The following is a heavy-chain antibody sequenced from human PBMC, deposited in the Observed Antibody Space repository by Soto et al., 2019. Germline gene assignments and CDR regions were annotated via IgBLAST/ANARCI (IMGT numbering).Heavy chain of an antibody. V-gene: IGHV4-30-4*01. CDR1: GGSINNGDYY. Sequence: QVQLQESGPGLVKPSQTLSLTCTVSGGSINNGDYYWSWIRQPPEKGLEWIGYIYYSGRTYYNPSLKSRVTISVDTSMNQFSLNLNSVTAADTAVYYCVSYYCARVYFYYWGQGSLVTVSS. J-gene: IGHJ4*02. D-gene: IGHD1-26*01. CDR3: VSYYCARVYFYY. CDR2: IYYSGRT.